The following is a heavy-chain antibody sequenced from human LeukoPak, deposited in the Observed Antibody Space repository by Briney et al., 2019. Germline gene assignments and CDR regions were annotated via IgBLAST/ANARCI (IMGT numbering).Heavy chain of an antibody. D-gene: IGHD1-26*01. J-gene: IGHJ5*02. CDR3: ARVRWELRWFDP. V-gene: IGHV4-59*08. Sequence: PSETLSLTCTVSGGSISSYYWSWLRQPPGKGLEWIGYIYYSGSTNYNPSLKSRVTISVDTSKNQFSLKLSSVTAADTAVYYCARVRWELRWFDPWGQGTLVTVSS. CDR2: IYYSGST. CDR1: GGSISSYY.